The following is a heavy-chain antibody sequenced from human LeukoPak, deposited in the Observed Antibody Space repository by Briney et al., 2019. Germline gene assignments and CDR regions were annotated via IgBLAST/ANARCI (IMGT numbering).Heavy chain of an antibody. D-gene: IGHD3-3*01. CDR3: ASGGVRILSANPVDYYYGMDV. CDR2: IWYDGSNK. V-gene: IGHV3-33*01. CDR1: GFTFSSYG. Sequence: PGGSLRLSCAASGFTFSSYGIHWVRQAPGKGLEWVAVIWYDGSNKYYADSVKGRFTISRDNSKNTLYLQMNSLRAEDTAVYYCASGGVRILSANPVDYYYGMDVWGQGTTVTVSS. J-gene: IGHJ6*02.